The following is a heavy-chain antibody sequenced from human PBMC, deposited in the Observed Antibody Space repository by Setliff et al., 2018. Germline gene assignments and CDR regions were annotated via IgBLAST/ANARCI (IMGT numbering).Heavy chain of an antibody. CDR1: GFTLTSYP. CDR2: INHDNGNR. D-gene: IGHD3-3*01. CDR3: TRDFLGATASFDI. V-gene: IGHV1-3*01. Sequence: ASVQVSCKASGFTLTSYPIHWVRQAPGKRIEWMGWINHDNGNRKYSQRFQGRVTITRDKSASTVFLELSTLRSEDTAVYYCTRDFLGATASFDICGQGTMVTVSS. J-gene: IGHJ3*02.